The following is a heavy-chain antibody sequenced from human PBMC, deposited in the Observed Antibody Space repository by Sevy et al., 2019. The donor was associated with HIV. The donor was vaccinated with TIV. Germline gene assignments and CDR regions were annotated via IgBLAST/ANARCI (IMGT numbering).Heavy chain of an antibody. CDR3: AKDFSDVYYYDSSATGDY. D-gene: IGHD3-22*01. V-gene: IGHV3-23*01. CDR1: GIAFSTYA. J-gene: IGHJ4*02. Sequence: GGSLRLSCAASGIAFSTYAMFWVRQAPGKGLEWVSSISASGYSTYYAYSVKGRFTLSRDHSRNTLDLQMNSLRADDTAVYYCAKDFSDVYYYDSSATGDYWGQGTLVTVSS. CDR2: ISASGYST.